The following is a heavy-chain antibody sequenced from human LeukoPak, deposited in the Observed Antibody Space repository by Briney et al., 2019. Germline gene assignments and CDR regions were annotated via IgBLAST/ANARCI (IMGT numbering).Heavy chain of an antibody. CDR3: ARPTTVTTISADAFDI. J-gene: IGHJ3*02. D-gene: IGHD4-17*01. CDR2: IRYDGRNK. CDR1: GLTFSNYG. V-gene: IGHV3-30*02. Sequence: TGGSLRLSCAAAGLTFSNYGMHWVRQAPGKGLQWVAYIRYDGRNKYSADSVKGRFTIYRDNSKSTLYLQMNSLRPEDTAVYYCARPTTVTTISADAFDIWGQGTMVTVSS.